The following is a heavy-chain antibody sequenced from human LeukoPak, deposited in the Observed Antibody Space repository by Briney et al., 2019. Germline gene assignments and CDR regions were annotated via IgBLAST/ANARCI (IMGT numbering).Heavy chain of an antibody. D-gene: IGHD6-19*01. J-gene: IGHJ6*02. CDR3: AREMNSAVAYGMDV. Sequence: PGRSLRLSCAAPGFTFSSYAMHWVRQAPGKGLEWVAVISYDGSNKYYADSVKGRFTISRDNSKNTLYLQMNSLRAEDTAVYYCAREMNSAVAYGMDVWGQGTTVTVSS. CDR2: ISYDGSNK. V-gene: IGHV3-30-3*01. CDR1: GFTFSSYA.